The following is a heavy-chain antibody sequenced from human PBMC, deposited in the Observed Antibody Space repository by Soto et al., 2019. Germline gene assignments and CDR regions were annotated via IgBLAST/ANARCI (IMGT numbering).Heavy chain of an antibody. CDR3: ARESGGVRAAAGDYYYYGMDV. J-gene: IGHJ6*02. CDR1: GFTFSSYG. D-gene: IGHD6-13*01. V-gene: IGHV3-33*01. Sequence: RLSCAASGFTFSSYGMHWVRQAPGKGLEWVAVIWYDGSNKYYADSVKGRFTISRDNSKNTLYLQMNSLRAEDTAVYYCARESGGVRAAAGDYYYYGMDVWGQGTTVTVSS. CDR2: IWYDGSNK.